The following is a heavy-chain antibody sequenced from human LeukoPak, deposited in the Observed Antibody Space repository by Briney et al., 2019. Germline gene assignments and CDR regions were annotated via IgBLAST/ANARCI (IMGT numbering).Heavy chain of an antibody. Sequence: PGGSLRLSRAASGFTFSSYAMSWVRQAPGKGLEWVSAISGSGGSTYYADSVKGRFTISRDNSKNTLYLQMNSLRAEDTAVYYCAKGPGRYYDSSGYYPGWGYYYYYYMDVWGKGTTVTVSS. V-gene: IGHV3-23*01. J-gene: IGHJ6*03. CDR1: GFTFSSYA. CDR2: ISGSGGST. CDR3: AKGPGRYYDSSGYYPGWGYYYYYYMDV. D-gene: IGHD3-22*01.